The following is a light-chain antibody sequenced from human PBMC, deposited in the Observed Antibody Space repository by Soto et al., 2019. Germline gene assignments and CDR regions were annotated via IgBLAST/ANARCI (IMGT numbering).Light chain of an antibody. Sequence: QSAPTQPPSASGSPGQSVTFSCTGTSSYVGGYNYVSWYQQYPGKAPKLMIYEVYKRHSGVPDRFSGSKSGNTASLTVSGLQPEDEADYYCSAYAGSSTWVFGGGTKLIVL. CDR1: SSYVGGYNY. J-gene: IGLJ2*01. CDR3: SAYAGSSTWV. V-gene: IGLV2-8*01. CDR2: EVY.